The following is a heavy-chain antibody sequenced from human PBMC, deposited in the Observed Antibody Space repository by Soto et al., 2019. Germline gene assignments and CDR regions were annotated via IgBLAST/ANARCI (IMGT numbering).Heavy chain of an antibody. CDR2: INSGGNT. CDR3: ARVQFYYNDISVRPLNAFDV. V-gene: IGHV3-66*01. D-gene: IGHD3-22*01. CDR1: GFTFNSYS. Sequence: PGGSLRLSCAVSGFTFNSYSMNWVRQAPGKGLEWVSAINSGGNTFYADSVKGRFTISRDNSKNTLYLQMNSLRVEDTAMYYFARVQFYYNDISVRPLNAFDVWGQGTMVTVSS. J-gene: IGHJ3*01.